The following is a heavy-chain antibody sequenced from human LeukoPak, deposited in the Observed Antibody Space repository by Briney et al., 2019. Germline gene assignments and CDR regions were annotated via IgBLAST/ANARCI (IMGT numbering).Heavy chain of an antibody. J-gene: IGHJ4*02. Sequence: SETLSLTCAVYGGSFSGYYWSWIRQPPGKGLEWIGEINHSGSTNYNPSLKSRVTISVDTSKNQFSLKLSSVTAADTAVYYCARSDGAPQFDYWGQGTLVTVSS. D-gene: IGHD4/OR15-4a*01. CDR3: ARSDGAPQFDY. CDR1: GGSFSGYY. CDR2: INHSGST. V-gene: IGHV4-34*01.